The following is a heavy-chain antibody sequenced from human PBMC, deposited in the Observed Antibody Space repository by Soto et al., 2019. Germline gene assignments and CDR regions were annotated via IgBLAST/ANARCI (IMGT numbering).Heavy chain of an antibody. CDR2: IYYSGST. Sequence: SETLSLTCTVSGGSISSYYWSWIRQPPGKGLEWIGYIYYSGSTNYNPSLKSRVTISVDTSKNQFSLKLSSVTAADTAVYYCARTPRYSSSWTFDYWGQGTLVTVS. D-gene: IGHD6-13*01. CDR1: GGSISSYY. V-gene: IGHV4-59*01. J-gene: IGHJ4*02. CDR3: ARTPRYSSSWTFDY.